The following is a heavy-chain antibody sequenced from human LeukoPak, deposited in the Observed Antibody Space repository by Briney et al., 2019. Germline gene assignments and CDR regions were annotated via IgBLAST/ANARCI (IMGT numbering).Heavy chain of an antibody. CDR3: AKGIYSSGWSYFDY. CDR2: LSGSGITT. Sequence: GGSLRLSCAASGFTFSNSAMSWVRQAPGKGLEWVSTLSGSGITTYYADSVKGRFTISRDNSKNTLYLQMNSLRAEDTAVYYCAKGIYSSGWSYFDYWGHGTLVTISS. CDR1: GFTFSNSA. D-gene: IGHD6-19*01. J-gene: IGHJ4*01. V-gene: IGHV3-23*01.